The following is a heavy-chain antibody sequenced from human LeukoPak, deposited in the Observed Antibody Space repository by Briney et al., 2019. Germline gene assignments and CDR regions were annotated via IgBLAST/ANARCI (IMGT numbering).Heavy chain of an antibody. D-gene: IGHD3-10*01. CDR3: ARRLAGITMVRGVIIGYYFDY. J-gene: IGHJ4*02. CDR1: GYSFTSYW. Sequence: GESLKISCKGSGYSFTSYWIGWVRQMPGKGLEWMGIIYPGDSGTRYSPSFQGQVTISADKSISTAYLQWSSLKASDTAMYYCARRLAGITMVRGVIIGYYFDYWGQGTLVTVSS. V-gene: IGHV5-51*01. CDR2: IYPGDSGT.